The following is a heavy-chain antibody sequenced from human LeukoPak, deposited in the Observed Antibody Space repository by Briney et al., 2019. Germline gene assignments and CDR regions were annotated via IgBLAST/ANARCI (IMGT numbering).Heavy chain of an antibody. CDR2: ISGSGGNT. J-gene: IGHJ4*02. CDR1: GFTFSTYA. Sequence: GGSLRLSCAASGFTFSTYAMSWVRQAPGKGLEWVSSISGSGGNTYYADSVKGRFTISRDNSKNTLYLQMNSLSAEDTAVYYCAKEISSNYFEYWGQGTLVTVSS. CDR3: AKEISSNYFEY. V-gene: IGHV3-23*01.